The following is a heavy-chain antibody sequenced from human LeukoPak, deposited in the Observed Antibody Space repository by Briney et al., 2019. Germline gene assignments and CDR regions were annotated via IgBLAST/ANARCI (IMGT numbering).Heavy chain of an antibody. V-gene: IGHV1-2*02. J-gene: IGHJ3*02. CDR1: GYTFTGYT. Sequence: ASVKVSCKASGYTFTGYTLHWVRQAPGQGLECMGWINPNTGGANNAQKFQGRVTLTTDTSISTAYMELSRLRSDDTAVYYCARESPRSGYYYGDDAFDIWGQGTMLSVSS. D-gene: IGHD3-22*01. CDR2: INPNTGGA. CDR3: ARESPRSGYYYGDDAFDI.